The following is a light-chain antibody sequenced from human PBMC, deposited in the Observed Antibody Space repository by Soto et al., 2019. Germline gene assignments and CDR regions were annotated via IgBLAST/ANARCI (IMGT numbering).Light chain of an antibody. CDR3: SSFTSAYTFV. Sequence: QSALTQPASVSGSAGQSIAISCTGTSSDVGGYNYVSWYQQHPGKAPKLLPSEVSKRPSGVSDRFSGSKSGNTASLTISGLQTQDEADYYCSSFTSAYTFVFGTGTKLTVL. CDR1: SSDVGGYNY. CDR2: EVS. J-gene: IGLJ1*01. V-gene: IGLV2-14*01.